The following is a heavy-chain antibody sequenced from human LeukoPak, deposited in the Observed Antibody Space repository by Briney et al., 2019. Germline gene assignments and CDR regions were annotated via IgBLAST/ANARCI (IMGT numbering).Heavy chain of an antibody. J-gene: IGHJ6*02. CDR1: GGSISSYY. Sequence: SETLSLTCTVSGGSISSYYWSWIRQPPGKGLEWIGYIYYSGSTNYNPSLKSRVTISVDTSKNQFSLKLSSVTAADRAVYYCAREHIVVVTASYYYYYGMDVWGQGTTVTVSS. V-gene: IGHV4-59*01. CDR2: IYYSGST. D-gene: IGHD2-21*02. CDR3: AREHIVVVTASYYYYYGMDV.